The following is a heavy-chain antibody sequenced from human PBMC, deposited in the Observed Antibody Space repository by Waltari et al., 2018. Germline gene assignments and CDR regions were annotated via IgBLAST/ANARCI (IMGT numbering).Heavy chain of an antibody. J-gene: IGHJ3*02. CDR3: ARPSTYYDFWSGYSPPDGFDI. CDR2: TYPGYSNT. Sequence: EVQLVQSGAEVKKPGESLKISCKGSGYNFTHYWIGWVRQMPGKGLEWLGITYPGYSNTRYSPSVQGQGTSSPENSISTAYLQWSSLKAADTAMYYCARPSTYYDFWSGYSPPDGFDIWGQGTQVTVSS. CDR1: GYNFTHYW. V-gene: IGHV5-51*01. D-gene: IGHD3-3*01.